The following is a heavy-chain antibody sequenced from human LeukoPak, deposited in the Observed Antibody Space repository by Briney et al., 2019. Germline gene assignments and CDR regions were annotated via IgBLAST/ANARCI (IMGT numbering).Heavy chain of an antibody. D-gene: IGHD3-3*01. Sequence: GGSLRLSCAAPGFTFSSYAMHWVRKAPGKGLEWVAVISYDGSNKYYADSVKGRFTISRDNSKNTLYLQMNSLRAEDAAVYYCARELYDFWSGLDYWGQGTLVTVSS. J-gene: IGHJ4*02. CDR2: ISYDGSNK. CDR3: ARELYDFWSGLDY. V-gene: IGHV3-30-3*01. CDR1: GFTFSSYA.